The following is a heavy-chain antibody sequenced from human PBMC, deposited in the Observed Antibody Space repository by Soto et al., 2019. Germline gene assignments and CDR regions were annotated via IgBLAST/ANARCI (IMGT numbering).Heavy chain of an antibody. J-gene: IGHJ4*02. CDR2: IYYSGST. Sequence: SETLSLTCTVSAGSISTYYWSWIRQPPGKGLEWIGYIYYSGSTNYNPSLKSRVTISVDTSKNQFSLKLSSVTAADTAVYYCARHSVRLWFGELHYWGQGTLVTVSS. D-gene: IGHD3-10*01. CDR1: AGSISTYY. V-gene: IGHV4-59*08. CDR3: ARHSVRLWFGELHY.